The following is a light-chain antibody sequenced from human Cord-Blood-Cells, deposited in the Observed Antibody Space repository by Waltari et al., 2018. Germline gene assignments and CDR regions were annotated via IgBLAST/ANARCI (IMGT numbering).Light chain of an antibody. CDR2: EVS. CDR1: SSDVGSYNL. J-gene: IGLJ3*02. V-gene: IGLV2-23*02. Sequence: QSALTQPASVSGSPGQSITISCTATSSDVGSYNLVSCYQQHPGKAPKLMIYEVSKRPSGVSNRFSGSKSGNTASLTISGLQAEDEADYYCCSYAGSSTFWVFGGGTKLTVL. CDR3: CSYAGSSTFWV.